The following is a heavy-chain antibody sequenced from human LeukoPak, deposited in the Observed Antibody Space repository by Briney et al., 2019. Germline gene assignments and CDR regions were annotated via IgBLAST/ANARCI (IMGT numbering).Heavy chain of an antibody. J-gene: IGHJ6*04. CDR2: FDPEDGET. CDR1: GYTLTELS. Sequence: ASVKVSCKVSGYTLTELSMHWVRQDPGKGLEWMGGFDPEDGETIYAQKFQGRVTMTEDTSTDTAYMELSSLRSEDTAVYYCATDRTTGTHYGMDVWGKGTTVTVSS. V-gene: IGHV1-24*01. CDR3: ATDRTTGTHYGMDV. D-gene: IGHD1-1*01.